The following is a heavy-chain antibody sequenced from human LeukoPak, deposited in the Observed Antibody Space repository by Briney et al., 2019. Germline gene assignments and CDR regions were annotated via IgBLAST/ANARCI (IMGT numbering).Heavy chain of an antibody. CDR2: INQDGGEK. J-gene: IGHJ4*02. CDR3: TTFYTRLTDY. Sequence: GGSLRLSCAASGITFNTYWLSWVRQAPGKGLEWLATINQDGGEKYYVDSVKGRFTISRDSAKNSLFLQMNSLRAGDTAVYYCTTFYTRLTDYWGQGTLVTVSS. V-gene: IGHV3-7*05. CDR1: GITFNTYW. D-gene: IGHD2/OR15-2a*01.